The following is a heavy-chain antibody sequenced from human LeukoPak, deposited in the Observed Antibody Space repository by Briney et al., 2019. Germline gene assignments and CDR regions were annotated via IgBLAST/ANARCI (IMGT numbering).Heavy chain of an antibody. J-gene: IGHJ4*02. CDR1: GGSISSYY. CDR3: ARVTAVLKNYYFDY. D-gene: IGHD2-21*02. Sequence: PSETLSLTCTVSGGSISSYYWSRIRQPPGKGLEWIGYIYYSGSTNYNPSLKSRVTISVDTSKNQFSLKLSSVTAADTAVYYCARVTAVLKNYYFDYWGQGTLVTVSS. V-gene: IGHV4-59*01. CDR2: IYYSGST.